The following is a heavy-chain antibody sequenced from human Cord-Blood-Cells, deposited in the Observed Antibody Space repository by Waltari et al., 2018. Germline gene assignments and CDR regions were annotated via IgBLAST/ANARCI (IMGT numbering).Heavy chain of an antibody. D-gene: IGHD6-13*01. CDR2: ISYDGSNK. V-gene: IGHV3-30-3*01. J-gene: IGHJ6*03. CDR1: GFTFSSYA. Sequence: QVQLVESGGGVVQPGRSLRLSCAASGFTFSSYAMHWVRQAPGKGLEWVAVISYDGSNKYYADSVKGRFTIYRDNSKNTLYLQMNSLRAEDTAVYYCARDEGYSSSYYYYYMDVWGKGTTVTVSS. CDR3: ARDEGYSSSYYYYYMDV.